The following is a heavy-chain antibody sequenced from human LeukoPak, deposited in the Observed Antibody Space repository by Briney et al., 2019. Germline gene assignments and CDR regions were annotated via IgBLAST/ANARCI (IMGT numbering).Heavy chain of an antibody. J-gene: IGHJ4*02. CDR1: GFTFSNAW. D-gene: IGHD3-10*01. CDR2: IKSKTDGGTT. V-gene: IGHV3-15*01. CDR3: TTFLTHYFGSGSRNFDY. Sequence: PGGSLRLSCAASGFTFSNAWMSWVRQAPGKGLEWVGRIKSKTDGGTTDYAAPVKGRFTISRDDSKNTLYLQMNSLKTEDTAVYYCTTFLTHYFGSGSRNFDYWGQGTLVTVSS.